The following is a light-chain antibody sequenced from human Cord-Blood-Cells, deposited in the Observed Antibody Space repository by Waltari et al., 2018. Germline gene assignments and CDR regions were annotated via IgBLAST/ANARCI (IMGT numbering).Light chain of an antibody. CDR2: GAS. J-gene: IGKJ5*01. CDR1: QSVRSN. V-gene: IGKV3-15*01. Sequence: EIVMTQSPATLSVSPGERATLSCRASQSVRSNLAWYQQKPGQAPSRLIYGASTRATGIPARCSGSGSGTDFTRTISSLQSEDFAVYDCQQYNNWPAFGQGTRLEIK. CDR3: QQYNNWPA.